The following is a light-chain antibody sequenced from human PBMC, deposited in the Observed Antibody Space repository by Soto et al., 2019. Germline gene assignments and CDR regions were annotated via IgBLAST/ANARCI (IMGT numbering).Light chain of an antibody. J-gene: IGKJ5*01. CDR3: QQYNNWPIT. CDR1: QTAGTN. V-gene: IGKV3-15*01. Sequence: EIVLTQSPGTLSLSPGERATLSCRASQTAGTNLAWYQQKPGQAPRLLIYGASPRASGIPARFSGSGSGTEFALTISSLQSEDFAVYYCQQYNNWPITFGQGTRLEIK. CDR2: GAS.